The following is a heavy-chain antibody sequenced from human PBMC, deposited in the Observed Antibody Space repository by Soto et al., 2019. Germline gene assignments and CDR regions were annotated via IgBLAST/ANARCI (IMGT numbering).Heavy chain of an antibody. Sequence: EVQLVESGGGLVQPGGSLRLSCAASGFTFSSYSMNWVRQAPGKGLEWVSYISSSSRTIYYADSVKGRFTISRDNAKNSLYLHMNSLRAEDTAVYYCARYGYSSGPTGYWGQGTLVTVSS. J-gene: IGHJ4*02. D-gene: IGHD6-19*01. CDR3: ARYGYSSGPTGY. V-gene: IGHV3-48*01. CDR2: ISSSSRTI. CDR1: GFTFSSYS.